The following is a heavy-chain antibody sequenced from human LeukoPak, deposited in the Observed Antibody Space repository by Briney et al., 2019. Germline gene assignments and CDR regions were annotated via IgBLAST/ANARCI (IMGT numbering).Heavy chain of an antibody. CDR1: GFTFSSYS. J-gene: IGHJ4*02. CDR3: ARVEGGATIDN. D-gene: IGHD1-26*01. V-gene: IGHV3-21*01. CDR2: ISSSSSYI. Sequence: GGSLRLSCAASGFTFSSYSMNWVRQAPGKGLEWVSSISSSSSYIYYADSVKGRFTISRDNAKNSLYLQMNSLRAEDTAVYYCARVEGGATIDNWGQGTLVTVSS.